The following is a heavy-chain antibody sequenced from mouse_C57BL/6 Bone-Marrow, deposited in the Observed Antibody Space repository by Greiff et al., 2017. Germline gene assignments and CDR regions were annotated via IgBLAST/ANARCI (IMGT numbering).Heavy chain of an antibody. CDR3: ARRGLNAMDY. V-gene: IGHV1-76*01. Sequence: QVQLQQSGAELVRPGASVKLSCKASSYTFTDYYINWVKQRPGQGLEWIARIYPGSGNTYYNEKFKGKATLTAEKSSSTAYMQISSLTSEDSAVYFCARRGLNAMDYWGQGTSVTVSS. CDR2: IYPGSGNT. J-gene: IGHJ4*01. CDR1: SYTFTDYY.